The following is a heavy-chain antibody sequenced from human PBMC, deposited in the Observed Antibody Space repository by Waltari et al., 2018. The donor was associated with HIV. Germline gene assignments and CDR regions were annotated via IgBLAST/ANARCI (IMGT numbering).Heavy chain of an antibody. D-gene: IGHD2-15*01. CDR3: AMDRRCSDGSVYYFDY. CDR2: RKPEGREK. J-gene: IGHJ4*02. Sequence: EVQLVESGGGLVQPGGSLRLSCAASGFTFSTYWMSWVRQAPGKGLEWLANRKPEGREKFVVECVKGGFTIARDDAKSSLYLQMKCLRAEETVLYACAMDRRCSDGSVYYFDYWGEGTQVAVSS. CDR1: GFTFSTYW. V-gene: IGHV3-7*04.